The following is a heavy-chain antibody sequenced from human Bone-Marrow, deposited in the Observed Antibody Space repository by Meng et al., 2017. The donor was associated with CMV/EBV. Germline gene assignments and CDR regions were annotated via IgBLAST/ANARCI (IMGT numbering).Heavy chain of an antibody. CDR2: IGTAGDT. V-gene: IGHV3-13*01. J-gene: IGHJ6*02. D-gene: IGHD7-27*01. CDR1: GFTFSSYD. CDR3: ARDGDRDYWGYKGYGMDV. Sequence: GESLKISCAASGFTFSSYDMHWVRQATGKGLEWVSAIGTAGDTYYPGSVKGRFTISRENAKNSLYLQMNSPRAGDTAVYYCARDGDRDYWGYKGYGMDVWGQGTTVTVSS.